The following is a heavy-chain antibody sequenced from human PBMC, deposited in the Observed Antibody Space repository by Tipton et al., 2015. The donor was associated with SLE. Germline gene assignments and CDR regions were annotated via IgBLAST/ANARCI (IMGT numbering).Heavy chain of an antibody. CDR1: GFTFDGYA. Sequence: RSLRLSCAASGFTFDGYAMHWVRQAPGKGLEWVSGISWNSGSIGYADSVKGRFTISRDNAKNSLYLQMNSLRAEDTALYYCAKDITRISQYYDSSGYFDYWGQGTLVTVSS. V-gene: IGHV3-9*01. CDR3: AKDITRISQYYDSSGYFDY. D-gene: IGHD3-22*01. CDR2: ISWNSGSI. J-gene: IGHJ4*02.